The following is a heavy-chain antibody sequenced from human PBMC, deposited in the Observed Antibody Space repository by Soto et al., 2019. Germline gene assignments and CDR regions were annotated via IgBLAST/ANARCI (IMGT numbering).Heavy chain of an antibody. V-gene: IGHV1-18*04. Sequence: GASVMVSCKASGYTFTNYGIYWVRQAPGQGLEWMGWISPFTGDTHYTQSLQGRITMTTDTSTSTAYMELRSLRSADTAVYYCARSCSGGSCHSAYWGQGTLVTVSS. CDR1: GYTFTNYG. D-gene: IGHD2-15*01. CDR2: ISPFTGDT. CDR3: ARSCSGGSCHSAY. J-gene: IGHJ4*02.